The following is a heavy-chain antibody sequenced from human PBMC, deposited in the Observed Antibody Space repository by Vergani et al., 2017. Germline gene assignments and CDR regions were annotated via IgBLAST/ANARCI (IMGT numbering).Heavy chain of an antibody. CDR2: IIPIFGTA. V-gene: IGHV1-69*13. Sequence: QVQLVQSGAEVKKPGSSVKVSCKASGGTFSSYAISWVRQAPGQGLEWMGRIIPIFGTANYAQKFQGRVTITADESTSTAYMELSSLRPEDTAVYYCARDQEGYCSSTSCYWGWYFDLWGRGTLVTVSS. CDR1: GGTFSSYA. J-gene: IGHJ2*01. D-gene: IGHD2-2*01. CDR3: ARDQEGYCSSTSCYWGWYFDL.